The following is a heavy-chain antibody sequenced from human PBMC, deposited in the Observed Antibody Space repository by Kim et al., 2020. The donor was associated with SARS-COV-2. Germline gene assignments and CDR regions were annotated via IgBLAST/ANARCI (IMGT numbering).Heavy chain of an antibody. V-gene: IGHV4-34*01. Sequence: SETLSLTCAVYGGSFSGYYWSWIRQPPGKGLEWIGEINHSGSTNYNPSLKSRVTISVDTSKNQFSLKLSSVTAADTAVYYCARGSSSCWFDPWGQGTLVTVSS. CDR2: INHSGST. D-gene: IGHD6-13*01. CDR1: GGSFSGYY. CDR3: ARGSSSCWFDP. J-gene: IGHJ5*02.